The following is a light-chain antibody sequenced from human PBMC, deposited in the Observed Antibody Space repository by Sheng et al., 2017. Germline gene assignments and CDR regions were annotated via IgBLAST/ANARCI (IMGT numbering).Light chain of an antibody. CDR1: QNVSNY. CDR3: QQYNNWPPLT. V-gene: IGKV3-15*01. Sequence: EIVLTQSPGTLSLSPGDRASLSCRASQNVSNYLAWYQQKPGRAPRLLIYGASTRATGIPARFSGSGSGTEFTLTISSLQSEDFAVYYCQQYNNWPPLTFGGGTKVEIK. J-gene: IGKJ4*01. CDR2: GAS.